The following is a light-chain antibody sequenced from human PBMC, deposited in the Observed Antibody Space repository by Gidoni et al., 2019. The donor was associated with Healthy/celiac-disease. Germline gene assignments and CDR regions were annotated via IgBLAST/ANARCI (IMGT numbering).Light chain of an antibody. Sequence: AIQLTQSPSSLSASVGDRVTITCRASQGSSSALAWYQQKPGKAPKLLIYDASSLESGVPSRFSGSGSGTDFTLTISSLQPEDFATYYCQQFNSYPFTFXPXTKVDIK. V-gene: IGKV1-13*02. CDR2: DAS. J-gene: IGKJ3*01. CDR1: QGSSSA. CDR3: QQFNSYPFT.